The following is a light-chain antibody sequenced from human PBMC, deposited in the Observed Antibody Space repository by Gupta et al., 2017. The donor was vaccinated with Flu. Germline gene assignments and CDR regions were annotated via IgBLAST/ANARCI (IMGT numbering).Light chain of an antibody. CDR3: AAWDDSLSYV. V-gene: IGLV1-47*01. CDR2: RNN. J-gene: IGLJ1*01. Sequence: QSVLTQPPSASGTPGQRVTISCSGSSSNIGSNYVYWYQQLPGTAPKLLIYRNNQRPSGVPDRFSGPKSGTSASLAISGLRSEDEADYYCAAWDDSLSYVFGTGTKVTVL. CDR1: SSNIGSNY.